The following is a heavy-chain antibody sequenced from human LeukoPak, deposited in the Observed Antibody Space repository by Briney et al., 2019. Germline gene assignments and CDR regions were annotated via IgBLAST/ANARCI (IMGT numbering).Heavy chain of an antibody. CDR1: GFTFSSYW. CDR3: ARDWDTYYYDSSGYFNDAFDI. V-gene: IGHV3-74*01. D-gene: IGHD3-22*01. CDR2: INSDGSST. J-gene: IGHJ3*02. Sequence: GGSLRLSCAASGFTFSSYWMHWVRQAPGKGLVWVSRINSDGSSTSYADSVKGRFTISRDNAKNTLYLQMNSLRAEDTAVYYCARDWDTYYYDSSGYFNDAFDIWGQGTMVTVSS.